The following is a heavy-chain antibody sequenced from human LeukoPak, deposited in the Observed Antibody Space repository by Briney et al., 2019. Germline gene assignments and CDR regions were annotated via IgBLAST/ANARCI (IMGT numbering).Heavy chain of an antibody. CDR1: GGSISSYY. J-gene: IGHJ4*02. CDR3: ARSNSGYYEYYFDY. CDR2: IYTSGST. V-gene: IGHV4-4*07. D-gene: IGHD3-22*01. Sequence: SETLSLTCIVSGGSISSYYWSWIRQPAGKGLEWIGRIYTSGSTNYNPSLKSRVTMSVDTPKNQFSLKLSSVTAADTAVYYCARSNSGYYEYYFDYWGQGTLVTVSS.